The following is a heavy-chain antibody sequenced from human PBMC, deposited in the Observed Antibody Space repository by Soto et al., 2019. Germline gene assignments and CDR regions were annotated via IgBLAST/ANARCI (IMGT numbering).Heavy chain of an antibody. CDR3: ARGRIVASIHDAFEI. CDR1: GYDFTSYG. V-gene: IGHV1-18*01. Sequence: QGQLLQSGDEVKKPGASVRVSCRASGYDFTSYGISWVRQAPGQGLEWVSWISAYNGKRDTAQKVKGRVTMTLDTSTDTAHMELGDLTSADTAVYYCARGRIVASIHDAFEIWGQGTMVAVSS. CDR2: ISAYNGKR. J-gene: IGHJ3*02. D-gene: IGHD2-21*01.